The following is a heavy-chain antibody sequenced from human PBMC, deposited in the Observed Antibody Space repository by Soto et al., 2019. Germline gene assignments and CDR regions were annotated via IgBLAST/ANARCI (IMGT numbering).Heavy chain of an antibody. V-gene: IGHV4-39*01. D-gene: IGHD6-13*01. J-gene: IGHJ6*02. CDR3: ASFVVAAAAGVYYGMDV. CDR2: IYYSGST. Sequence: PXETRSLTCTVSRGSISSSSYYWGWIRQPPGKGLEWIGSIYYSGSTYYNPSLKSRVTISVDTSKNQFSLKLSSVTAADTAVYYCASFVVAAAAGVYYGMDVWGQGTTVTVSS. CDR1: RGSISSSSYY.